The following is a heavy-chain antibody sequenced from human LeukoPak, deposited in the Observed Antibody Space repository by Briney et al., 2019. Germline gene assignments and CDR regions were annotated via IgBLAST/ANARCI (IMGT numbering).Heavy chain of an antibody. D-gene: IGHD3-3*01. J-gene: IGHJ3*01. V-gene: IGHV4-34*01. CDR1: GGSFSGYY. CDR3: ALYYDFWSGYPH. Sequence: SETLSLTCAVYGGSFSGYYWSWIRQPPGKGLEWIGEINHSGSTNYNPSLKSRFTISVDTSKNQFSLKLSSVTAADTAVYYCALYYDFWSGYPHWGQGTMVTVSS. CDR2: INHSGST.